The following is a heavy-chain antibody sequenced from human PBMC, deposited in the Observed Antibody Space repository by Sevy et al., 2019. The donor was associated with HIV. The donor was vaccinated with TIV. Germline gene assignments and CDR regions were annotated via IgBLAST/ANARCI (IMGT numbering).Heavy chain of an antibody. J-gene: IGHJ4*02. V-gene: IGHV4-31*03. CDR2: IYYSGST. CDR1: GGSISSGGYY. D-gene: IGHD4-4*01. Sequence: SETLSLTCTVSGGSISSGGYYWSWIRQHPGKGLEWIGYIYYSGSTYYNPSLKSRVTISVDTSKNQFSLKLSSVTAADTTVYYCARGYSNYGAAIDYWGQGTLVTVSS. CDR3: ARGYSNYGAAIDY.